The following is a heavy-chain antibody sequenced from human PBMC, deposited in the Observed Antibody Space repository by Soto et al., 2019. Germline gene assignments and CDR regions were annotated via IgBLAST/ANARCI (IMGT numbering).Heavy chain of an antibody. CDR3: ARRGQWLALDY. CDR2: ISYDGSNK. D-gene: IGHD6-19*01. CDR1: GFTFSSYA. J-gene: IGHJ4*02. Sequence: QVQLVESGGGVVQPGRSLRLTCAASGFTFSSYAMHWVRQTPGKGLEWVAVISYDGSNKYYADSVKGRFTISRDNSKNTLYLQMNSLRAEDTAVYYCARRGQWLALDYWGQGTLVTVSS. V-gene: IGHV3-30-3*01.